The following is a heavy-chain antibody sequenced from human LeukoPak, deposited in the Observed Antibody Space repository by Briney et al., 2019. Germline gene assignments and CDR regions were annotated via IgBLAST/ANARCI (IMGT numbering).Heavy chain of an antibody. CDR3: AKDRSYLRDFDY. CDR1: GFTFSSYA. V-gene: IGHV3-23*01. J-gene: IGHJ4*02. Sequence: GGSLRLSCAASGFTFSSYAMSWVRQAPGKGLEWVSAISGSGGSTYYADSVKGRFTISRDNPKNTLYLQMNSLRAEDTAVYYCAKDRSYLRDFDYWGQGTLVTVSS. D-gene: IGHD2-15*01. CDR2: ISGSGGST.